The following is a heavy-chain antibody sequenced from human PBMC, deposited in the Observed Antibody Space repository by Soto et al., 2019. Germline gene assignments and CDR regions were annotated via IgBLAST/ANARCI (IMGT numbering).Heavy chain of an antibody. J-gene: IGHJ6*02. CDR2: INPSGGST. CDR1: GYTFTCYY. Sequence: ASVKVSCKASGYTFTCYYMHWVRQAPGQGLEWMGIINPSGGSTSYAQKFQGRVTMTRDTSTSTVYMELSSLRSEDTAVYYCGRDLLLGTRSSDYYYGMDVWGQGTTVTVSS. CDR3: GRDLLLGTRSSDYYYGMDV. V-gene: IGHV1-46*01. D-gene: IGHD2-2*01.